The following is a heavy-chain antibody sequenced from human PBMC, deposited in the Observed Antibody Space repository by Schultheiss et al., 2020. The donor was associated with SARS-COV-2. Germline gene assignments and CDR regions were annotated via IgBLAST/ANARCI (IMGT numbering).Heavy chain of an antibody. V-gene: IGHV2-5*01. CDR2: IYWNDDK. D-gene: IGHD3-16*02. J-gene: IGHJ3*02. CDR3: AHIMITFGGVIADDAFDI. CDR1: GFSLSTSGVG. Sequence: SGPTLVKPTQTLTLTCSLSGFSLSTSGVGVGWIRQPPGKALEWLALIYWNDDKRYSPSLKSRLTITKDTSRNQVVLTMTNMDPVDTATYYCAHIMITFGGVIADDAFDIWGQGTMVTRLL.